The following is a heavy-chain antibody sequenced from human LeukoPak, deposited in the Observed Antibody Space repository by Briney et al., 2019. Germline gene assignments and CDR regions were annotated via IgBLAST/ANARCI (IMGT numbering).Heavy chain of an antibody. Sequence: PGGSLRLSCAVSGFTFSDYGMTWVRQAPGKGLEWVSYISTSSSTIYYADSLKGRFTISRDNAKDSLYLQIYSLRAEDTAVYYCAKVPAGYTLGYGYYYYYMDVWGKGTTVTVSS. CDR3: AKVPAGYTLGYGYYYYYMDV. CDR1: GFTFSDYG. J-gene: IGHJ6*03. D-gene: IGHD5-18*01. CDR2: ISTSSSTI. V-gene: IGHV3-48*04.